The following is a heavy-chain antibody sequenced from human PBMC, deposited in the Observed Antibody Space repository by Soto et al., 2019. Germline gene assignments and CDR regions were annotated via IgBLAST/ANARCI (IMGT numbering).Heavy chain of an antibody. J-gene: IGHJ4*02. CDR3: ARDKTVTMVRGVIAYFDS. CDR1: GFSFSNYG. Sequence: GGSLRLSCAASGFSFSNYGMNWVRQAPGKGLEWVAVIWYDGNNKYYADSVKGRFTISRDNSKNTLYLEMNSLRVEDTAVYYCARDKTVTMVRGVIAYFDSWGLGTLVTVSS. V-gene: IGHV3-33*01. D-gene: IGHD3-10*01. CDR2: IWYDGNNK.